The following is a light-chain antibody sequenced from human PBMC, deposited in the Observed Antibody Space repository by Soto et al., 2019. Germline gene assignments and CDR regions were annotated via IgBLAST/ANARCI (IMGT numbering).Light chain of an antibody. CDR2: AAS. CDR1: QAVSNF. V-gene: IGKV1-27*01. J-gene: IGKJ4*01. Sequence: DIQMTQSPSSLSAFVGDRVTITCRASQAVSNFLAWYQQKPGKVPKLLIYAASTLQSGVPSRFSGSGSGTDFTLTISRLQPEDVATYYCQKCKTAPFTFGGGTKVEIK. CDR3: QKCKTAPFT.